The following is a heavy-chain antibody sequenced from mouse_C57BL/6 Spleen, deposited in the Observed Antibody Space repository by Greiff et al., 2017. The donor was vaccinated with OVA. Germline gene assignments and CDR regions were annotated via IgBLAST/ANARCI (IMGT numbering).Heavy chain of an antibody. Sequence: QVQLQQSGAELMKPGASVKLSCKATGYTFTGYWIEWVKQRPGHGLEWIGEILPGSGSTNYNEKFKGKATFTAATSSTTAYMQLSSLTTEDSAIYYCAGPSTTVPYYVDYWGQGTTLTVSS. J-gene: IGHJ2*01. D-gene: IGHD1-1*01. CDR2: ILPGSGST. CDR1: GYTFTGYW. V-gene: IGHV1-9*01. CDR3: AGPSTTVPYYVDY.